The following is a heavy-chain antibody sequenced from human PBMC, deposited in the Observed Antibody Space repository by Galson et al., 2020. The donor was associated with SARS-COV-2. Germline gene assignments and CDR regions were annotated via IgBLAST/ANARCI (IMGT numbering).Heavy chain of an antibody. D-gene: IGHD2-2*01. J-gene: IGHJ4*02. V-gene: IGHV3-30*01. Sequence: GESLKISCAASGFTFSDYAMYWARQAPGKGLQWVAIVSYDGSNEYYADSVKGRFTISRDNSKNTLYLQMNSLRVEDTAVYYCARDGEKEDIVVVPAAYPLDYWGQGVLVTVSS. CDR2: VSYDGSNE. CDR3: ARDGEKEDIVVVPAAYPLDY. CDR1: GFTFSDYA.